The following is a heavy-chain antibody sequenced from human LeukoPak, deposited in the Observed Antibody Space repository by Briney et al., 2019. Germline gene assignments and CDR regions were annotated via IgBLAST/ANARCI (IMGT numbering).Heavy chain of an antibody. V-gene: IGHV4-38-2*01. CDR1: GYSISSGYY. J-gene: IGHJ4*02. CDR2: IYHSGST. Sequence: PSETLSLTCAVSGYSISSGYYWGWIRQPPGKGLEWIGSIYHSGSTYYNPSLKSRVTISVDTSKNQFSLNLSSMTAADTAVYYCARSYDTSGYYYNFDYWGQGTLVTVSS. CDR3: ARSYDTSGYYYNFDY. D-gene: IGHD3-22*01.